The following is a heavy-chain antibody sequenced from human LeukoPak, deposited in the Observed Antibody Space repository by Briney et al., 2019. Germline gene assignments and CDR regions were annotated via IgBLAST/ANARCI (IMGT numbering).Heavy chain of an antibody. J-gene: IGHJ1*01. CDR2: INPSGGST. CDR3: ARERTVTRIAYFQH. V-gene: IGHV1-46*01. CDR1: GGTFSSYA. Sequence: ASVKVSCKASGGTFSSYAISWVRQAPGQGLEWMGIINPSGGSTSYAQKFQGRVTMTRDMSTSTVYMELSSLRSEDTAVYYCARERTVTRIAYFQHWGQGTLVTVSS. D-gene: IGHD4-17*01.